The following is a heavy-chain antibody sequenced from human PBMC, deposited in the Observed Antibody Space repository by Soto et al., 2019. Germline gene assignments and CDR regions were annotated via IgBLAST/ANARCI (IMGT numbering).Heavy chain of an antibody. CDR3: AKAPQSSGYEY. V-gene: IGHV3-30*18. D-gene: IGHD3-22*01. CDR2: VSYDGSIQ. Sequence: GGSLRLSCAASGFSFSNDGMHWVRQAPGKGLEWVAVVSYDGSIQYYADSVKGRFTISRDNSKNTLYLQMNSLRPEDTAVYYCAKAPQSSGYEYWGQGTLVTVSS. CDR1: GFSFSNDG. J-gene: IGHJ4*02.